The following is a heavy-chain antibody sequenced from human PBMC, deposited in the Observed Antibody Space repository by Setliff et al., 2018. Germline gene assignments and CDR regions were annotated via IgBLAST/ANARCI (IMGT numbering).Heavy chain of an antibody. CDR3: AREDVPSASFDY. V-gene: IGHV4-31*03. Sequence: TSETLSLTCTVSGGSISSGGYYWNWIRQHPGKGLEWIGYIYPGGSTSYNPSLKNGVAISVDTSKNRFSLKLTSVTAADTAVYYCAREDVPSASFDYWGLGALVTVSS. D-gene: IGHD3-10*02. CDR2: IYPGGST. J-gene: IGHJ4*02. CDR1: GGSISSGGYY.